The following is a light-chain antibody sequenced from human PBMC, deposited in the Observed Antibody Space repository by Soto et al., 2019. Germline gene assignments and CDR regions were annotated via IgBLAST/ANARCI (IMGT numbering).Light chain of an antibody. V-gene: IGKV1-5*01. Sequence: DIQMTQSPSHLSASVGDRVTITCRASQSISSWLAGYQQKPGKAPKLLIYDASSLESGVPSRFLGSGSGTEFTLTISSLQPDDFATYYCQQYNSYSLTFGRGTKVEIK. CDR1: QSISSW. J-gene: IGKJ4*01. CDR3: QQYNSYSLT. CDR2: DAS.